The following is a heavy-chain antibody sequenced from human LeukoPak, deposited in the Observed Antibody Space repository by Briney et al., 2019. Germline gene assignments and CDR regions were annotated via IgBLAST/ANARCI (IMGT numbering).Heavy chain of an antibody. J-gene: IGHJ5*02. CDR2: IKPSGGDT. D-gene: IGHD3-22*01. CDR1: GYTFTDYN. CDR3: ARDYYDSSGYYP. V-gene: IGHV1-46*01. Sequence: ASVKVSCKTSGYTFTDYNLHWVRQAPGQRLEWMGIIKPSGGDTSYTPKFQGRVTMSRDMSTSTVYMELSSLRSEDTAVYYCARDYYDSSGYYPWGQGTLVTVSS.